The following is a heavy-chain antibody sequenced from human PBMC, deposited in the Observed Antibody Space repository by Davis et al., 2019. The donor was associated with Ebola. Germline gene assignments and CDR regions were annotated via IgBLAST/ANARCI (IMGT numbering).Heavy chain of an antibody. CDR1: GYTFTGYY. V-gene: IGHV1-2*02. CDR3: ARDRGIPQLDPLDY. CDR2: INPNSGGT. J-gene: IGHJ4*02. Sequence: ASVKVSCKASGYTFTGYYMHWVRQAPGQGLEWMGWINPNSGGTNYAQKFQGRVTMTRDTSISTAYMELRSLRSDDTAVYYCARDRGIPQLDPLDYWGQGTLVTVSS. D-gene: IGHD6-6*01.